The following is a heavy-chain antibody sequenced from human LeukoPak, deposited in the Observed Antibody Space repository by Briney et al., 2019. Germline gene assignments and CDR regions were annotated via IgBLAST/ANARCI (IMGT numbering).Heavy chain of an antibody. J-gene: IGHJ6*03. V-gene: IGHV4-59*01. CDR2: IYYSGST. Sequence: SETLSLTCTVSGGSISSYYWSWIRQPPGKGLEWIGYIYYSGSTNYNPSLKSRVTISVDTSKNQFSLKLSSVTAADTAVYYCARYSSRSMDVWGKGTTVTVSS. CDR1: GGSISSYY. CDR3: ARYSSRSMDV. D-gene: IGHD6-13*01.